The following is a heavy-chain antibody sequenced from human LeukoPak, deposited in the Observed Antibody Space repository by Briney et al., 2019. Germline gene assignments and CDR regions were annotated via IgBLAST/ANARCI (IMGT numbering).Heavy chain of an antibody. CDR3: ARILAEYFQH. Sequence: EWVSAIDSSGAYTYYADSVRGRFIISRDNSENSMYLQMNSLRAEDTAIYYCARILAEYFQHWGQGTLVTVSS. V-gene: IGHV3-23*01. J-gene: IGHJ1*01. CDR2: IDSSGAYT.